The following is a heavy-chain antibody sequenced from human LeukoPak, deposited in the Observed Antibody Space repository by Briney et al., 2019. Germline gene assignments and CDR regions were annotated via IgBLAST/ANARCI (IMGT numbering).Heavy chain of an antibody. CDR2: ISSSSSDI. J-gene: IGHJ4*02. D-gene: IGHD6-13*01. V-gene: IGHV3-21*01. CDR1: GFTFSRYA. Sequence: GGSLRLSCAASGFTFSRYAMNWVRQAPGKGLEWVSSISSSSSDILYADSVKGRFTISRDNAKNSLYLQLNSLRAEDTALYYCARITGIEAAGDYWGQGTLVTVSS. CDR3: ARITGIEAAGDY.